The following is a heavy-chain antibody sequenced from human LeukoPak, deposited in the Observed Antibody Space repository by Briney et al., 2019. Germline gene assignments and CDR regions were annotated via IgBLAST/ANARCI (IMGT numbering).Heavy chain of an antibody. D-gene: IGHD1-26*01. Sequence: SETLSLTCTVSGGSISSYSWSWIRQPPGKGLEWIAYVFSTGSIKYNPSLDIRFTTSIDTSQNQIFLQLKSATPADTAFYYRGRAMGATSGGKFLYHGFDLRGQGTTVNV. CDR3: GRAMGATSGGKFLYHGFDL. CDR1: GGSISSYS. J-gene: IGHJ6*02. V-gene: IGHV4-59*12. CDR2: VFSTGSI.